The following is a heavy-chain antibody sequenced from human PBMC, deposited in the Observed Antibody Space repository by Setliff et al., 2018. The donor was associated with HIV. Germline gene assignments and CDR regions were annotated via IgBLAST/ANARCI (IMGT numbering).Heavy chain of an antibody. CDR1: GFTFSSYG. CDR2: IRSDESDK. Sequence: LRLSCAASGFTFSSYGMHWVRQAPGKGLEWVAFIRSDESDKHYADSVKGRFTISRDNSKNTLYLQMSSLRVEDTAVYYCTKTMYSSRWSGFDYWGQGTPVTVSS. J-gene: IGHJ4*02. V-gene: IGHV3-30*02. CDR3: TKTMYSSRWSGFDY. D-gene: IGHD6-13*01.